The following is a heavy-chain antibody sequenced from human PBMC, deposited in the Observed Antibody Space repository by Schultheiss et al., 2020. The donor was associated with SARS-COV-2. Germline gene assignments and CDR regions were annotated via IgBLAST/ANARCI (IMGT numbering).Heavy chain of an antibody. J-gene: IGHJ4*02. CDR3: ARGAAMDY. V-gene: IGHV4-39*07. D-gene: IGHD5-18*01. CDR1: GGSISSGGYY. CDR2: INHSGST. Sequence: GSLRLSCTVSGGSISSGGYYWSWIRQPPGKGLEWIGEINHSGSTNYNPSLKSRVTISVDTSKNQFSLKLSSVTAADTAVYYCARGAAMDYWGQGTLVTVSS.